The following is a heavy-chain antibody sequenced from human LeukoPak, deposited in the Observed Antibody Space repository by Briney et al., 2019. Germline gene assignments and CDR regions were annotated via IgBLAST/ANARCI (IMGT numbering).Heavy chain of an antibody. V-gene: IGHV4-38-2*01. CDR1: GFIFSSYS. J-gene: IGHJ5*02. CDR3: ARQNSITGTRMYNWFDP. Sequence: GSLRLSCAASGFIFSSYSMNWVRQAPGKGLEWIGSMHYTGTTYYNPSLKSRVTISVDTSKNQFSLKVSSVTAADTAVYYCARQNSITGTRMYNWFDPWGQGTLVTVSS. D-gene: IGHD1-7*01. CDR2: MHYTGTT.